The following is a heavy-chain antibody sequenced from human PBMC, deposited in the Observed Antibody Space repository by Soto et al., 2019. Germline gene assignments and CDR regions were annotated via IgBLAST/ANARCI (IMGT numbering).Heavy chain of an antibody. V-gene: IGHV4-30-2*01. CDR3: ARGLAPDSWVYYFDY. CDR2: IYHSGST. Sequence: SETLSLTCAVSGGSISSGGYSWSWIRQPPGKGLEWIGYIYHSGSTYYNPSLKSRVTISVDRSKNQFSLKLSSVTAADTAVYYCARGLAPDSWVYYFDYWGQGTLVTVSS. CDR1: GGSISSGGYS. D-gene: IGHD2-21*02. J-gene: IGHJ4*02.